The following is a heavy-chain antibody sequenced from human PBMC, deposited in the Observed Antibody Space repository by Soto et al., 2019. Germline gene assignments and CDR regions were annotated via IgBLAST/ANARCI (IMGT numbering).Heavy chain of an antibody. D-gene: IGHD6-13*01. V-gene: IGHV4-30-4*01. J-gene: IGHJ5*02. CDR3: ARGGYSSSWYNWFDP. CDR2: IYYSGST. Sequence: NPSETLSLTCTVSGGSISSGDYYWSWIRQPPGKGLEWIGYIYYSGSTYYNPSLKSRVTISVDTSKNQFSLKLSSVTAADTAVYYCARGGYSSSWYNWFDPWGQGTLVTVSS. CDR1: GGSISSGDYY.